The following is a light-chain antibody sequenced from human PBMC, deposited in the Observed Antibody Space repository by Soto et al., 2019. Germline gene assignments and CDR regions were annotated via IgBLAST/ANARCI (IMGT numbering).Light chain of an antibody. V-gene: IGLV2-14*01. J-gene: IGLJ1*01. Sequence: QSALTQPASVSGSPGQSIAISCTGTSSDVGGSNSVSWYQQHPGKAPKLLIYDVSNRPSGVSNRFSGSKSDNTASLTISGLQAEDEADYYCSSYATGGTYVFGTGSEVTVL. CDR3: SSYATGGTYV. CDR2: DVS. CDR1: SSDVGGSNS.